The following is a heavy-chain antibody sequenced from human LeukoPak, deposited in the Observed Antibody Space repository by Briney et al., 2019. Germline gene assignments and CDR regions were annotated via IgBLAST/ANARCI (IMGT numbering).Heavy chain of an antibody. V-gene: IGHV3-11*04. CDR1: GFTFSDYY. J-gene: IGHJ4*02. CDR2: ISRGGSTI. D-gene: IGHD3-10*01. Sequence: GGSLRLSCAGSGFTFSDYYMSWLRQAPGQGLERVSYISRGGSTIYYADSVKGRFSISRDNAKSSLYLQMNSLRAEGTAVYYCARAYYYYGSGSYPGYCGQGTLVTVSS. CDR3: ARAYYYYGSGSYPGY.